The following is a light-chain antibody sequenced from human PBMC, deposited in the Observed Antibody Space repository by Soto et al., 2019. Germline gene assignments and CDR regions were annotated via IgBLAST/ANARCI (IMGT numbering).Light chain of an antibody. CDR1: QGISSY. CDR2: AAS. V-gene: IGKV1-9*01. CDR3: QQLNSYPLT. J-gene: IGKJ4*01. Sequence: VQMTLSPSSLSASVGHRVTIVCRASQGISSYLAWYQQKQGKAPKLLIYAASTLQSGVPSRFSGSGYGTEFNLTISSLQPEDFATYYCQQLNSYPLTFGGGTKVDIK.